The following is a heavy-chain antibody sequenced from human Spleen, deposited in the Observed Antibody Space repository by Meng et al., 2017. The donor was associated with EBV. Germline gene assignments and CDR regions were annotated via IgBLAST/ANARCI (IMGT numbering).Heavy chain of an antibody. D-gene: IGHD3-10*01. Sequence: QLQLQESGPGLVKPSEPLSLPCTVSGGSIRSRSKSYFWDWIRQPPGKGLEYIGSIYYSGSTYYNPSLKSRVTISVDTSKNQFSLKLSSVTAADTAVYYCARHRYYYGSGIDHWGQGTLVTVSS. J-gene: IGHJ4*02. CDR3: ARHRYYYGSGIDH. CDR1: GGSIRSRSKSYF. V-gene: IGHV4-39*01. CDR2: IYYSGST.